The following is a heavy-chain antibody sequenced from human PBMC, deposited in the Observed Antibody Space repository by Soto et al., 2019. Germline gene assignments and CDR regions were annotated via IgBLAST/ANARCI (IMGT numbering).Heavy chain of an antibody. CDR3: VKQHPLDSRAWHN. CDR1: GYSFPSFW. J-gene: IGHJ4*02. CDR2: IYPGDSET. V-gene: IGHV5-51*01. Sequence: LKLSCKVSGYSFPSFWIGWVRQMPGKGLEWLGSIYPGDSETRYSPSFQGEVTISADKSITTAYLHWSSLRASDTATYYCVKQHPLDSRAWHNWGQGTLVTVSS. D-gene: IGHD6-19*01.